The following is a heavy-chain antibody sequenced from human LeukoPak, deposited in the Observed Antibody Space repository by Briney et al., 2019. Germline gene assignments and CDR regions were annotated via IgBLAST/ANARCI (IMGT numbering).Heavy chain of an antibody. V-gene: IGHV3-23*01. D-gene: IGHD3-10*01. CDR2: ISGSGGST. CDR3: AKGSSLRGLDWFDP. Sequence: GGSLRLSCAASGFTFSNHDMNCGREAPGKGLEWVSPISGSGGSTYYADSVKGRFTISRDNSKNTMYLQMNSLRAEDTAVYYCAKGSSLRGLDWFDPWGQGTLVTVSS. J-gene: IGHJ5*02. CDR1: GFTFSNHD.